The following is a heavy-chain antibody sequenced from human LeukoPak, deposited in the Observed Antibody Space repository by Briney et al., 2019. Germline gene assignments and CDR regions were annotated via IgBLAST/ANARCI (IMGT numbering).Heavy chain of an antibody. J-gene: IGHJ4*02. CDR1: GYTFTSYS. D-gene: IGHD4-17*01. Sequence: ASVKVSCKASGYTFTSYSINWVRQAPGQGLEWMGWITTYNGNTNYAQKLQGRVTITTDTSTSTAYMDLRGLRSDDTAVYYCARGYDYGDYVGDFDYWGQGTLVTVSS. V-gene: IGHV1-18*01. CDR2: ITTYNGNT. CDR3: ARGYDYGDYVGDFDY.